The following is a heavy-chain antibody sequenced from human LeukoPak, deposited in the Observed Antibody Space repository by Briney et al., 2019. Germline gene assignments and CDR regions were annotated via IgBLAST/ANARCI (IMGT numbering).Heavy chain of an antibody. Sequence: ASVKVSCKASGYTFTGYYMHWVRQAPGQGLEWMGWINPNSGGTDYAQKFQGRVTMTRDMSISTAYMELSRLRSDDTAVYYCARLSTVVTHFDYWGQGTLVTVSS. CDR1: GYTFTGYY. CDR3: ARLSTVVTHFDY. V-gene: IGHV1-2*02. D-gene: IGHD4-23*01. J-gene: IGHJ4*02. CDR2: INPNSGGT.